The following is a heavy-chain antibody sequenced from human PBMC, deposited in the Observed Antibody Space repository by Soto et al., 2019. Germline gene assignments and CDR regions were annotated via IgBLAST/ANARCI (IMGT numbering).Heavy chain of an antibody. CDR1: GGSISSYY. Sequence: PSETLSLTCTVSGGSISSYYWTWFRQPAGKGLEWIGRIYTSGSTNYNPSLKSRVTMSVDTSKNQLSLKLSSVTAADTAMYFCAGAQAYYYDGVDVWGRGTTVTVSS. CDR3: AGAQAYYYDGVDV. V-gene: IGHV4-4*07. J-gene: IGHJ6*02. CDR2: IYTSGST.